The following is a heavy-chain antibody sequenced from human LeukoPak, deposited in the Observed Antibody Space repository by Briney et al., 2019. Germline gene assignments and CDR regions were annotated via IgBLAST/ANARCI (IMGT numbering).Heavy chain of an antibody. D-gene: IGHD3-9*01. Sequence: GESLKISCKGSGYSFTSYWIGWVRQMPGKGLEWMGIIYPGDSDTRYSPSFQGQVTISADKSISTAYLQWSSLKASGTAMYYCARPLGYDILTGYRDYWGQGTLVTVSS. V-gene: IGHV5-51*01. J-gene: IGHJ4*02. CDR1: GYSFTSYW. CDR3: ARPLGYDILTGYRDY. CDR2: IYPGDSDT.